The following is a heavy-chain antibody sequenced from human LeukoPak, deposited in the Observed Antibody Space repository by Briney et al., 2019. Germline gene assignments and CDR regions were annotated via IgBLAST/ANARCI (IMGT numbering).Heavy chain of an antibody. D-gene: IGHD3-10*01. Sequence: GGSLRLSCAASGFTFSSYGMSWVRQVPGKGLEWVSGISASGGNTYHADSVKGRFTMSRDNSKNMLYLQMKSLRAEDTAIYYCATLMGVVRGIIIGYLGYWGQGTLVTVSP. CDR3: ATLMGVVRGIIIGYLGY. J-gene: IGHJ4*02. V-gene: IGHV3-23*01. CDR1: GFTFSSYG. CDR2: ISASGGNT.